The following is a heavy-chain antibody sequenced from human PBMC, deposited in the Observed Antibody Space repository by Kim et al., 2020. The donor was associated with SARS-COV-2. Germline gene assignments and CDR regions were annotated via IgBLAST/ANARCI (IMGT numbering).Heavy chain of an antibody. V-gene: IGHV3-30*04. D-gene: IGHD2-21*02. Sequence: GGSLRLSCAASGFTFSSYAMHWVRQAPGKGRGGVAVISYDGSNKYYADSVKGRFTISRDNSKKTLYLQMNSLRAEDTAVNYCARDWGRMVTTNFAYWGQG. CDR1: GFTFSSYA. J-gene: IGHJ4*02. CDR3: ARDWGRMVTTNFAY. CDR2: ISYDGSNK.